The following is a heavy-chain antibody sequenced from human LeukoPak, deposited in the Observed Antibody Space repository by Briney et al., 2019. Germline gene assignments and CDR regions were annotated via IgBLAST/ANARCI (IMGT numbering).Heavy chain of an antibody. V-gene: IGHV4-39*01. CDR1: GGSISSSNYY. CDR3: ARHAYYDFVTGLFDP. J-gene: IGHJ5*02. D-gene: IGHD3-3*01. CDR2: IYYSGNT. Sequence: SETLSLTSILAGGSISSSNYYWGWIRQPPGKGLEWIGSIYYSGNTYYNPSLKSRVTISVDTSKNHFSLNLNSVTAADTAMYYCARHAYYDFVTGLFDPWGQGTLVTVS.